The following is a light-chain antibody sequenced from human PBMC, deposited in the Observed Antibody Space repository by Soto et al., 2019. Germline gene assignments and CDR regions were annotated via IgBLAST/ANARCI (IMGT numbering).Light chain of an antibody. V-gene: IGLV1-44*01. CDR2: ENN. CDR1: ASNIGRDP. J-gene: IGLJ1*01. CDR3: AGWDGSLKGFV. Sequence: QSVLTQPPSASGAPGQRVTISCSGSASNIGRDPVNWYQQGPGTAPKLLIYENNHRPSGVPDRFSGSKSGTSASLVISGLQSEDEAEYFCAGWDGSLKGFVFGTGTKVTVL.